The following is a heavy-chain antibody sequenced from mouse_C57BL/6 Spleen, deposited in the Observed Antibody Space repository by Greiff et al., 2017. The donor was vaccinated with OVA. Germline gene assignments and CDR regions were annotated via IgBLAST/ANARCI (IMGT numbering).Heavy chain of an antibody. J-gene: IGHJ2*01. V-gene: IGHV1-42*01. D-gene: IGHD1-1*01. CDR1: GYSFTGYY. Sequence: EVQLQQSGPELVKPGASVKISCKASGYSFTGYYMNWVKQSPEKSLEWIGEINPSTGGTTYNQKFKAKATLTVDKSSSTAYMQLKSLTSEDSAVYYCARNYYEDYWGQGTTLTVSS. CDR3: ARNYYEDY. CDR2: INPSTGGT.